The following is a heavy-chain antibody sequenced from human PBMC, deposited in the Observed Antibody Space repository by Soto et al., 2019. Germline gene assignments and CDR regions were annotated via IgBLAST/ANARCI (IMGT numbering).Heavy chain of an antibody. Sequence: PGGSXRLSWSSSGFIFDVYGMQWVRHAQGKGREWVAAISDDGSNKYYGDSVKGRFTISRDNSKNTLYLQINSLRAEDTAVYYYEKDRDCDHTNGWPIGSWGQGPQVTVSS. V-gene: IGHV3-30*18. CDR3: EKDRDCDHTNGWPIGS. D-gene: IGHD2-21*02. CDR1: GFIFDVYG. J-gene: IGHJ5*02. CDR2: ISDDGSNK.